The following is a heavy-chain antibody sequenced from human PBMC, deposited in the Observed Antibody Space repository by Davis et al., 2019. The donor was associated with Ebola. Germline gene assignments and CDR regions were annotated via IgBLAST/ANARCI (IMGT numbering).Heavy chain of an antibody. Sequence: ASVKVSCQASGYTFTGYYMHWVRQAPGQGLEWMGWINPNSGGTNYAQKFQGRVTMTRDTSISTAYMELSRLRSDDTAVYYCARAPCSTTCHWDYWGQGTLVTVSS. CDR2: INPNSGGT. CDR3: ARAPCSTTCHWDY. D-gene: IGHD2-2*01. CDR1: GYTFTGYY. J-gene: IGHJ4*02. V-gene: IGHV1-2*02.